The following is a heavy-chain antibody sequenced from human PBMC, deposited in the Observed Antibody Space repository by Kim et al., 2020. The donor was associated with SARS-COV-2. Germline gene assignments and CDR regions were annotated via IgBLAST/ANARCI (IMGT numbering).Heavy chain of an antibody. Sequence: ASVKVSCKASGYSFTGYFIHWVRQAPGQGLEWMGWINPNSGGTNFAQKFQGRVTMTRDTFTSTAYMELSSLRSDDTAVYYCTKDSSGWYRHAFDIWGQGT. CDR3: TKDSSGWYRHAFDI. CDR1: GYSFTGYF. CDR2: INPNSGGT. V-gene: IGHV1-2*02. D-gene: IGHD6-19*01. J-gene: IGHJ3*02.